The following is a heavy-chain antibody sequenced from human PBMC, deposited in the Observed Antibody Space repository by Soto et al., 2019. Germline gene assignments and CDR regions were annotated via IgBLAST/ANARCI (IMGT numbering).Heavy chain of an antibody. V-gene: IGHV3-43*02. J-gene: IGHJ6*02. Sequence: GGSLRLSCAASGFTFGNYAMRWVRQAPGKGLEWVSPISWSGGSTYYADSVKGRFTISRDNSKNSLYLQMNSLRTEDTALYYCAKDMVPDYDILTGYIYGMDVWGQGTTVTVSS. CDR1: GFTFGNYA. CDR3: AKDMVPDYDILTGYIYGMDV. D-gene: IGHD3-9*01. CDR2: ISWSGGST.